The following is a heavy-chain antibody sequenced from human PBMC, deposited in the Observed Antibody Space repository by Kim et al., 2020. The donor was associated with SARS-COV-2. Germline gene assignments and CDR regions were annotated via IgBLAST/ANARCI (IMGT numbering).Heavy chain of an antibody. V-gene: IGHV3-49*03. Sequence: GGSLRLSCTASGFTFGDYAMSWFRQAPGKGLEWVGFIRSKAYGGTTEYAASVKGRFTISRDDSKSIAYLQMNSLKTEDTAVYYCTRDILVRQQLNWFDPWGQGTLVTVSS. CDR3: TRDILVRQQLNWFDP. CDR1: GFTFGDYA. J-gene: IGHJ5*02. D-gene: IGHD6-13*01. CDR2: IRSKAYGGTT.